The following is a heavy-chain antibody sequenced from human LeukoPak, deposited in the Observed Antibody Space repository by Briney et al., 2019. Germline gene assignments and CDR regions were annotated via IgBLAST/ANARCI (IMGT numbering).Heavy chain of an antibody. CDR3: ARGPDYGARADFLDS. CDR2: IKQGGSEK. Sequence: PGGSLRLSCAASGFTFSSHWMTWVRQGPGKGLEWVATIKQGGSEKFYADSVKGRFTVSRGDAKNSLFLQMNSLSADDTAVYYCARGPDYGARADFLDSWGQGIKVTVSS. V-gene: IGHV3-7*01. J-gene: IGHJ4*02. D-gene: IGHD4-17*01. CDR1: GFTFSSHW.